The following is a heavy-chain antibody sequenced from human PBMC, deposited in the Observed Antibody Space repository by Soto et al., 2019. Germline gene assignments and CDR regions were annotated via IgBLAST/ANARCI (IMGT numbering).Heavy chain of an antibody. CDR3: ANVVVAGLDYYYGMDV. V-gene: IGHV3-23*01. CDR1: GFTFTMYA. J-gene: IGHJ6*02. D-gene: IGHD6-19*01. Sequence: EVQLLESGGGLVQPGGSLRLSCAASGFTFTMYAMTWVRQAPGTGLEWVSTISGPGGSTYYADSVKGRFSISRDNSKNMLYLQMNSLRAEDTAVYYCANVVVAGLDYYYGMDVWGQGTTVTVSS. CDR2: ISGPGGST.